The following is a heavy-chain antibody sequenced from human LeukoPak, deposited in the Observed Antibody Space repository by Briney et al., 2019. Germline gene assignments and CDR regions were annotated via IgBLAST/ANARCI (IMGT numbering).Heavy chain of an antibody. J-gene: IGHJ6*03. D-gene: IGHD2-2*01. V-gene: IGHV3-20*04. CDR1: GFTFDDYG. CDR2: INWNGGST. CDR3: ARARVPAANYYYYYYMDV. Sequence: GGSLRLFCAASGFTFDDYGMSWVRQAPGKGLEWVSGINWNGGSTGYADSVKGRFTISRDNAKNSLYLQMNSLRAEDTALYYCARARVPAANYYYYYYMDVWGKGTTVTVSS.